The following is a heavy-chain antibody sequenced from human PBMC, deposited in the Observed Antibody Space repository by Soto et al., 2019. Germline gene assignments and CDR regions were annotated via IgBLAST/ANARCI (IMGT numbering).Heavy chain of an antibody. CDR2: ISAYNGNT. D-gene: IGHD2-2*01. CDR3: ARHGVTCIFPSCYEAEYYYYGMDV. V-gene: IGHV1-18*01. J-gene: IGHJ6*02. Sequence: ASVKVSCKASGYTFTSYGISWVRQAPGQGLEWMGWISAYNGNTNYAQKLQGRVTMTTDTSTSTAYMELRSLRSDDTAMYYCARHGVTCIFPSCYEAEYYYYGMDVRGQGTTVTVSS. CDR1: GYTFTSYG.